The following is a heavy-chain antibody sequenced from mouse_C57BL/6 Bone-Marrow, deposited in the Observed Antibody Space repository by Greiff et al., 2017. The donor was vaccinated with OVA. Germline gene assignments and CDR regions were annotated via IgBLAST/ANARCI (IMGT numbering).Heavy chain of an antibody. Sequence: EVQLQQSGPVLVKPGASVKMSCKASGYTFTDYYMNWVKQSHGKSLEWIGVINPYNGGTSYNQKFKGKATLTVDKSSSTAYMELTSLTSEDSAVYYCARWTTTVVATRYFDVWGTGTTVTVSS. D-gene: IGHD1-1*01. V-gene: IGHV1-19*01. CDR3: ARWTTTVVATRYFDV. CDR2: INPYNGGT. J-gene: IGHJ1*03. CDR1: GYTFTDYY.